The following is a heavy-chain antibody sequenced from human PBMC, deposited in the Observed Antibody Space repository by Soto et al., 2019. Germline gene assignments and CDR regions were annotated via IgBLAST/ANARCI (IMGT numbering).Heavy chain of an antibody. CDR2: FFYSGST. CDR3: ARQCRGVTCHWFVP. J-gene: IGHJ5*02. V-gene: IGHV4-39*01. CDR1: SGSISSTIYS. Sequence: QLQMQDSGPGLVKPSETLSLTCTVSSGSISSTIYSWDWIRQPPGKGLEWIGRFFYSGSTYYNPSLKSRVTISVDTSKNQFSLTLTSVTAADTAVYYCARQCRGVTCHWFVPWGQGTLVTVSS. D-gene: IGHD2-15*01.